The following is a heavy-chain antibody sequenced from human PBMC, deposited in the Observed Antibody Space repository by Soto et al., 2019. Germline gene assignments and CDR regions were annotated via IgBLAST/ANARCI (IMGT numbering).Heavy chain of an antibody. CDR3: ARGSNHFDY. CDR1: GFTFSPFS. CDR2: INSDGNST. D-gene: IGHD4-4*01. J-gene: IGHJ4*02. V-gene: IGHV3-74*01. Sequence: EVQLVESGGGLVQPGGSLRLSCAASGFTFSPFSMHWVRQVPGKGPVWVSRINSDGNSTSYADSVKGRFTISRDNAKNTLYLQMNSLRAEDTAVSYCARGSNHFDYWGQATLVTVSS.